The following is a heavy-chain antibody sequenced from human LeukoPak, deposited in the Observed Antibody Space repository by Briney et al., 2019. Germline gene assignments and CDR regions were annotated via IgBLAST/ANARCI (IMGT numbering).Heavy chain of an antibody. D-gene: IGHD6-19*01. CDR2: IIPIFGTA. CDR1: GGTFSSYA. J-gene: IGHJ4*02. CDR3: ARDEAFGQWLAPGDY. Sequence: ASVKVSCKASGGTFSSYAISWVRQAPGQGLEWMGRIIPIFGTANYAQKFQGRVTITTDESTSTAYMELSSLRSEDTAVYYCARDEAFGQWLAPGDYWGQGTLVTVPS. V-gene: IGHV1-69*05.